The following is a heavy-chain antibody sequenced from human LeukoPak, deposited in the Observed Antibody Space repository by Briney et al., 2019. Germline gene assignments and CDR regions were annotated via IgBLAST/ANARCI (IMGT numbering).Heavy chain of an antibody. V-gene: IGHV4-34*01. Sequence: PSETLSLTCAVYGGSFSGYYWSWIRQPPGKGLEWIGEINHSGSTNYNPSLKSRVTISVDTSKNQFSLKLSSVTAADTAVYYCVKGRSKFLCPYYYYGMDVWGQGTTVTVSS. J-gene: IGHJ6*02. CDR1: GGSFSGYY. CDR3: VKGRSKFLCPYYYYGMDV. CDR2: INHSGST. D-gene: IGHD2-2*01.